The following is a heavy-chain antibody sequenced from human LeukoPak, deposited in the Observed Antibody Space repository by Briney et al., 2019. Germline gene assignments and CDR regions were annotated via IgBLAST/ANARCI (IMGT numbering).Heavy chain of an antibody. Sequence: GGSLRLSCAASGITLSDYWMFWVRQGPGKGLVHVSRIESDRTRTVYADSVKGRFTISRDNAKNTMYLQMNSLRAEDTAVYYCVRGGHKLDIETSRYLYGLDVWGQGTTVTVSS. CDR3: VRGGHKLDIETSRYLYGLDV. V-gene: IGHV3-74*03. J-gene: IGHJ6*02. D-gene: IGHD3/OR15-3a*01. CDR2: IESDRTRT. CDR1: GITLSDYW.